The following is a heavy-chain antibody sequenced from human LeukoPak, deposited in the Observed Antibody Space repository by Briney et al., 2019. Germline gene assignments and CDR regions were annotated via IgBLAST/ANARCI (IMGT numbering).Heavy chain of an antibody. V-gene: IGHV3-11*01. CDR2: ISPKSETK. Sequence: GGSLRLSCTASGFTFSDYYMNWVRQAPGKGLEWISYISPKSETKYYADSVKGRFTISRDNAENSLYLQMNSLRAEDTAVYYCARDIGFTVVRGAMLYYYAMDVWGQGTTVTISS. CDR3: ARDIGFTVVRGAMLYYYAMDV. D-gene: IGHD3-10*01. J-gene: IGHJ6*02. CDR1: GFTFSDYY.